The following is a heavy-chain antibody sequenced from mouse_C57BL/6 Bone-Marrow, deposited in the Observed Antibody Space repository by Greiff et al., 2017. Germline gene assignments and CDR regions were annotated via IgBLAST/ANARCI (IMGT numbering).Heavy chain of an antibody. V-gene: IGHV14-4*01. CDR3: TFDVPYYAMDY. J-gene: IGHJ4*01. CDR2: IDPENGDT. CDR1: GFNIKDDY. Sequence: SGAELVRPGASVTLSCTASGFNIKDDYMHWVKQRPEQGLEWIGWIDPENGDTEYASNFQGRATITADTSYNTAYLQLSSLTSEDTAVYYCTFDVPYYAMDYWGQGTSVTVSS. D-gene: IGHD2-3*01.